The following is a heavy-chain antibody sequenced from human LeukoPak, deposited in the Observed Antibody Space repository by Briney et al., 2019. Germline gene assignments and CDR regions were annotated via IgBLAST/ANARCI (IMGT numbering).Heavy chain of an antibody. CDR1: GFTFSSYG. D-gene: IGHD6-13*01. CDR3: ARDGEDSSSWPPRIYYYYYMDV. J-gene: IGHJ6*03. V-gene: IGHV3-48*01. CDR2: ISSSSTI. Sequence: PGGSLRLSCAASGFTFSSYGMNWVRQAPGKGLEWVAYISSSSTIYYADSVKGRFTISRDNAKNSLYLQMNSLRAEDTAVYYCARDGEDSSSWPPRIYYYYYMDVWGKGTTVTVSS.